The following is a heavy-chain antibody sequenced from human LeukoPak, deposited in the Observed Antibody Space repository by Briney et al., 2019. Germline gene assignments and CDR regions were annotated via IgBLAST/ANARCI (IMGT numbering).Heavy chain of an antibody. Sequence: SETLSLTCTVSGGSISSSSYYWGWIRQPPGKGLEWIGSIYYSGSTYYNPSLKSRVTISVDTSKNQFSLKLSSVTAADTAVYYCAGHDPYSSGWIFDYWGQGTLVTVSS. CDR1: GGSISSSSYY. J-gene: IGHJ4*02. CDR2: IYYSGST. CDR3: AGHDPYSSGWIFDY. V-gene: IGHV4-39*01. D-gene: IGHD6-19*01.